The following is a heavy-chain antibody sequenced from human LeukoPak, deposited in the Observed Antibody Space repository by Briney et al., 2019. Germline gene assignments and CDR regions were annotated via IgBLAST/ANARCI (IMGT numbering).Heavy chain of an antibody. Sequence: GGSLRLSCAASGFTFSSYSMNWVRQAPGKGLEWVSSISSSSSYIYYADSVKGRFTISRDNAKNTLYLQMNSLRPEDTGVYYCAKEAGSGAYSGSYSFDYWGQGTLVTVSS. V-gene: IGHV3-21*04. CDR2: ISSSSSYI. CDR1: GFTFSSYS. CDR3: AKEAGSGAYSGSYSFDY. J-gene: IGHJ4*02. D-gene: IGHD1-26*01.